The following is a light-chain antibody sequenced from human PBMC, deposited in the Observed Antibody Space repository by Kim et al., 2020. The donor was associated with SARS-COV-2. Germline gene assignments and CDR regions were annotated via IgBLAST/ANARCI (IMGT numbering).Light chain of an antibody. CDR2: GKN. V-gene: IGLV3-19*01. Sequence: VPLGKTVTITCQEHSLRTYYATWYQRKPGQSPILVIYGKNDRPSGIPARFFGASSGNTASLTITGTQAGDEADYYCNSRDSNDNVVFGGGTQLTVL. J-gene: IGLJ2*01. CDR1: SLRTYY. CDR3: NSRDSNDNVV.